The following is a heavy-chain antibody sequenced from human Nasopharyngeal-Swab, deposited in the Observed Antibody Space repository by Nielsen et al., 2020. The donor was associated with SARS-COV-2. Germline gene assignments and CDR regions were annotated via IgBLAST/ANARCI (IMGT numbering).Heavy chain of an antibody. J-gene: IGHJ6*03. V-gene: IGHV4-34*01. CDR1: GGSFSGSY. CDR3: ARGLSGVVPAPILGLGPYYYYYYMDV. Sequence: SETLSLTCAVYGGSFSGSYWGWIRQPPGKGPEWIAEINHSGSTSYNPSLRSRVTLSVDTSMNLVSLEVSSVTAADTAVYYCARGLSGVVPAPILGLGPYYYYYYMDVWGKGTTVTVSS. D-gene: IGHD2-2*01. CDR2: INHSGST.